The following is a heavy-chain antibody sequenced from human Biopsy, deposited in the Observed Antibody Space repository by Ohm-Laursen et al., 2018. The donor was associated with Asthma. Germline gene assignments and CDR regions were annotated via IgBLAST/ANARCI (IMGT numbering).Heavy chain of an antibody. CDR2: ISYTGSA. V-gene: IGHV4-39*02. CDR3: ARWGSFGFDY. Sequence: TLSLTCTVSGGSVSSGSYYWGWIRQPPGKGLEWMGSISYTGSAYHNPSLKSRVTISVDTSKNHFSLNLSSVTAADTAVYYCARWGSFGFDYWGQGTLVTVSS. CDR1: GGSVSSGSYY. J-gene: IGHJ4*02. D-gene: IGHD7-27*01.